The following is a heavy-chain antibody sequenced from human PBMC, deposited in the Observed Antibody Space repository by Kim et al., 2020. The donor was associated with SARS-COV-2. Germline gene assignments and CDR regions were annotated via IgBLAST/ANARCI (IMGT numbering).Heavy chain of an antibody. CDR3: ARTPRYYYYGMDV. J-gene: IGHJ6*02. Sequence: YNPSRKSRDTISVAPSTNQFCLKLSSVTAADTAVYYCARTPRYYYYGMDVWGQGTTVTVSS. V-gene: IGHV4-34*01.